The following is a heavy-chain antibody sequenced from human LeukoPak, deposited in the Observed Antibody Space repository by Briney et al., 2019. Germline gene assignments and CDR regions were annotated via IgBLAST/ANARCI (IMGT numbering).Heavy chain of an antibody. CDR3: ARLERRDYYYYMDV. D-gene: IGHD1-1*01. V-gene: IGHV4-61*02. CDR2: IYTSGST. Sequence: SETLSLTCTVSGGSINSGSYYWSWIRQPAGKGLEWIGRIYTSGSTTYNPSLKSRVTISVDTSKNQFSLKLSSVTAADTAVYYCARLERRDYYYYMDVWGKGTTVSVSS. J-gene: IGHJ6*03. CDR1: GGSINSGSYY.